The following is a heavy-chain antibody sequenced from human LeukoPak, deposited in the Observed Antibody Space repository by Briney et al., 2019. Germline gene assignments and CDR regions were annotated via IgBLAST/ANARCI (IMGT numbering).Heavy chain of an antibody. CDR1: GFTFSSYA. CDR3: ARTAYYYGSSGYDDAFDI. D-gene: IGHD3-22*01. V-gene: IGHV3-11*01. CDR2: ISSRGTIT. J-gene: IGHJ3*02. Sequence: PGGSLRLSCAASGFTFSSYAMSWIRQAPGKGLEWVSHISSRGTITYYADSVKGRFTISRDNAKNSLCLQMNSLRAEDTAVYYCARTAYYYGSSGYDDAFDIWGQGTMVTVSS.